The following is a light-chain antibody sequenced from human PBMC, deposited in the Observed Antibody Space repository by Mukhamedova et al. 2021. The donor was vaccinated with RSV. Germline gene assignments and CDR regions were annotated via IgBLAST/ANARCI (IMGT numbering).Light chain of an antibody. J-gene: IGKJ1*01. CDR1: RSD. CDR2: GAS. V-gene: IGKV3-15*01. Sequence: RSDLAWYQQKGGQAPRLLIYGASTRATGIPARFSGSGSGTEFTVTISSLQSEDVAVYFCQQYNYWWTFGQGTKVEIK. CDR3: QQYNYWWT.